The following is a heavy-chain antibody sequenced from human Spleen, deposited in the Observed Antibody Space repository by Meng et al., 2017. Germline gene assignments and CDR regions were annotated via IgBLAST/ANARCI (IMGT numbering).Heavy chain of an antibody. CDR2: ISGSGGST. D-gene: IGHD2-15*01. V-gene: IGHV3-23*01. CDR1: GFTFSSYA. J-gene: IGHJ6*02. Sequence: GESLKISCAASGFTFSSYAMSWVRQAPGKGLEWVSAISGSGGSTYYADSVKGRFTISRDNSKNTLYLQMNSLRAEDTAVYYCAKIPLPETDCSGGSCYSPPSYYYYYGMDVWGQGTTVTVSS. CDR3: AKIPLPETDCSGGSCYSPPSYYYYYGMDV.